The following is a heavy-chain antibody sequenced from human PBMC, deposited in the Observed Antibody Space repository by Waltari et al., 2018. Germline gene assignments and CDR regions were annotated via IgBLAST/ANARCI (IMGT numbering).Heavy chain of an antibody. Sequence: EVQLVESGGDLVQPGGSLRLSCATSGLTFSSDWMHWVRQPSGKGLVWVSRISPEGTKPCFAESVKGRFSISRDNAKNTLYLQMNTLKVEDTSTYYCVRNDGSVYGKFDCWGQGTPVTVSS. D-gene: IGHD1-1*01. CDR2: ISPEGTKP. V-gene: IGHV3-74*01. CDR3: VRNDGSVYGKFDC. J-gene: IGHJ4*02. CDR1: GLTFSSDW.